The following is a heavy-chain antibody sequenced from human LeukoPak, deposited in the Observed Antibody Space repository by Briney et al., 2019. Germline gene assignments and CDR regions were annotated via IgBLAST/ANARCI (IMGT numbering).Heavy chain of an antibody. CDR1: GFTFSNYC. D-gene: IGHD6-13*01. Sequence: GGSLRLSCAASGFTFSNYCMSWVRQAPGKGLEWVANIKQDGSEKYYVDSVKGRFTISRDNAKNSLYLQMNSLRAEDTAVYYCARDVGSSWYPYYYYYMDVWGKGTTVTVSS. CDR3: ARDVGSSWYPYYYYYMDV. V-gene: IGHV3-7*01. J-gene: IGHJ6*03. CDR2: IKQDGSEK.